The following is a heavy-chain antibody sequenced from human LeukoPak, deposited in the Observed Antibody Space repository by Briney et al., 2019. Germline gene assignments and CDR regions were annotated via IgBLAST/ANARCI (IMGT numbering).Heavy chain of an antibody. J-gene: IGHJ3*02. V-gene: IGHV5-51*01. CDR2: IYPGDSDT. Sequence: GESLKISCKGSGYSFTSYWIGWVRQMPGKGLEWMGIIYPGDSDTRYSPSFQGQVTISADRSISTAYLQWSSLKASDTAMYYCASPGTDYFNAFDIWGQGTMVTVSS. CDR1: GYSFTSYW. D-gene: IGHD3-9*01. CDR3: ASPGTDYFNAFDI.